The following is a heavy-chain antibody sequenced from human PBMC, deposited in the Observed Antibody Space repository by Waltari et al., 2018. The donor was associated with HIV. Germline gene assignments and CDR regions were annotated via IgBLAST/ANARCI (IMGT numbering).Heavy chain of an antibody. V-gene: IGHV3-21*01. D-gene: IGHD2-15*01. CDR3: ASIHCSGGSCRTGAQNYYYGLDV. J-gene: IGHJ6*02. CDR2: ISSRNSYI. Sequence: EVQLVESGGGLVKPGGSLRLSCAASGFAFSNYTMNWVRQAPGKGLEWVSSISSRNSYIFYADSVRGRFTISRDNAKNSLCLQMNSLRPEDTGVYYCASIHCSGGSCRTGAQNYYYGLDVWGQGTTVIVS. CDR1: GFAFSNYT.